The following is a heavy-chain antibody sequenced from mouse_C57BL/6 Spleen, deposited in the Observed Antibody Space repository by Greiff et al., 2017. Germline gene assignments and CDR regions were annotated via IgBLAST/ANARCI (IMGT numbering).Heavy chain of an antibody. Sequence: QVQLKQSGAELARPGASVKLSCKASGYTFTSYWMHWVKQRPGQGLEWIGVIDPSDSYTNYNQKFKGKATLTVDTSSSTAYMQLSSLTSEDSAVYYCARKGDSYYFDYWGQGTTLTVSS. J-gene: IGHJ2*01. CDR3: ARKGDSYYFDY. CDR2: IDPSDSYT. CDR1: GYTFTSYW. V-gene: IGHV1-59*01.